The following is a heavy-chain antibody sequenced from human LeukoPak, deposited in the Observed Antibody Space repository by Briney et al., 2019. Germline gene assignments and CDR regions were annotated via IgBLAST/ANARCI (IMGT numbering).Heavy chain of an antibody. J-gene: IGHJ4*02. D-gene: IGHD6-13*01. Sequence: SATLSLTCAVYGGSFSGYYWSWIRQPPGKGLEWIGEINHSGSTNYNPSLKSRVTISVDTSKNQFSLKLSSVTAADTAVYYCARARSYGYSSSWYEYWGQGTLVTVSS. CDR1: GGSFSGYY. CDR3: ARARSYGYSSSWYEY. V-gene: IGHV4-34*01. CDR2: INHSGST.